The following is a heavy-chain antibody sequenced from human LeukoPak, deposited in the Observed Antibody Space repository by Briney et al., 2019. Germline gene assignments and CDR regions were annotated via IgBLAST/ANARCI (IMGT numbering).Heavy chain of an antibody. CDR1: GYTFSSYG. Sequence: ASVKVSCKASGYTFSSYGISWVRQAPGQGLEWMGSISPYTGDTKYAERLQDRVIMTTDTSTRTAYMELRSLTSDDTAVFYCARDQYDSVWGNYRPYFDFWGQGTLVTVSS. CDR2: ISPYTGDT. V-gene: IGHV1-18*04. J-gene: IGHJ4*02. CDR3: ARDQYDSVWGNYRPYFDF. D-gene: IGHD3-16*02.